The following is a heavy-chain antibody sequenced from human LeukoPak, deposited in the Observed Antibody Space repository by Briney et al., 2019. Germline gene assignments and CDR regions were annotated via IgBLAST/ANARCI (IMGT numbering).Heavy chain of an antibody. J-gene: IGHJ4*02. D-gene: IGHD3/OR15-3a*01. CDR3: GRQLEAYGLAADY. Sequence: SETPSLTCTVSSDSINRDSWSWVRQPPGTGLEWIGNISYSGTTNYNPSLKRRVTMSVDTSKNQISLKLYSVTAADSAVYYCGRQLEAYGLAADYWGQGTLVTVSS. CDR2: ISYSGTT. V-gene: IGHV4-59*08. CDR1: SDSINRDS.